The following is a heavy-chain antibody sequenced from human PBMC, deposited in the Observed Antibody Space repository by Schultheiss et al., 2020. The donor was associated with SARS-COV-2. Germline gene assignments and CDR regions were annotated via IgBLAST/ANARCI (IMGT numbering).Heavy chain of an antibody. J-gene: IGHJ6*02. D-gene: IGHD4-17*01. V-gene: IGHV3-30*03. CDR3: TTVTSRHYYYGMDV. CDR2: ISYDGSNK. CDR1: GFTFSSCG. Sequence: GGSLRLSCAASGFTFSSCGMHWVRQAPGKGLEWVAVISYDGSNKYYADSVKGRFTISRDNSKNTLYLQMNSLRAEDTAVYYCTTVTSRHYYYGMDVWGQGTTVTVSS.